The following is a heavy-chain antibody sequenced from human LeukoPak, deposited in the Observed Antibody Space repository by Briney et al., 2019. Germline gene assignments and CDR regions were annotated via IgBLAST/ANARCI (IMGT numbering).Heavy chain of an antibody. CDR1: GYTFTSYY. J-gene: IGHJ6*03. V-gene: IGHV1-8*01. D-gene: IGHD6-25*01. CDR3: AYIAAPQYYYYYMYI. Sequence: ASVTVTFKASGYTFTSYYINWLRQATAQGLEWVGCMEPNSGNTGHVQKLQGRVTITTDESTSTAYMELSSRRSEDTAVYYCAYIAAPQYYYYYMYIWGKGETVTVSS. CDR2: MEPNSGNT.